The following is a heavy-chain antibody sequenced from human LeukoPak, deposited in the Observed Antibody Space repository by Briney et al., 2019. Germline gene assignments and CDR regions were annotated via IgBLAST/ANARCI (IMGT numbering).Heavy chain of an antibody. J-gene: IGHJ6*03. Sequence: SETLSLTCTVSGGSIGTYYWSWIRQSPGKGLEWIGYIYVTGTRYNPYLQSRVTISVDRSRNQFFLKMSSVTAADAAVYYCARHIGGGIEDMDVWGKGTKVIVSS. V-gene: IGHV4-59*08. CDR3: ARHIGGGIEDMDV. CDR2: IYVTGT. CDR1: GGSIGTYY. D-gene: IGHD3-16*02.